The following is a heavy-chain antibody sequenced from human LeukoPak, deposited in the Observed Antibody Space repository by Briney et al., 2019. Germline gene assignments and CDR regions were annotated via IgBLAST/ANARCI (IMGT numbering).Heavy chain of an antibody. J-gene: IGHJ5*02. CDR2: IIPIFGTA. Sequence: GASVKVSCKASGGTFSSYAISWVRQAPGQGLEWMGGIIPIFGTANYAQKFQGRVTITADESTSTAYMELSSLRSEDTAVHYCARSVTTSSWFDPWGQGTLVTVSS. V-gene: IGHV1-69*13. CDR3: ARSVTTSSWFDP. D-gene: IGHD4-17*01. CDR1: GGTFSSYA.